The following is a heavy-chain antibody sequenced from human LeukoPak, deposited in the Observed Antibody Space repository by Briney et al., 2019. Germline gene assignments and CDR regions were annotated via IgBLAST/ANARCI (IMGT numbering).Heavy chain of an antibody. Sequence: GGSLRLSCAASRFTVSSNYMSWVPQAPGKGLEWVSVIYSGGSTYYADSVKGRFTISGDNSKNTLYLQMNSLRAEDTAVYYCARPYSGYGFGLDYWGQGTLVTVSS. CDR2: IYSGGST. J-gene: IGHJ4*02. CDR1: RFTVSSNY. D-gene: IGHD5-12*01. V-gene: IGHV3-53*01. CDR3: ARPYSGYGFGLDY.